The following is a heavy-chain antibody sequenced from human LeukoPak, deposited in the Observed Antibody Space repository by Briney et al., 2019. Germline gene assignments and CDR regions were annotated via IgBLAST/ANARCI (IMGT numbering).Heavy chain of an antibody. CDR1: GFTFTSSA. J-gene: IGHJ5*02. V-gene: IGHV1-58*01. Sequence: ASVTVSCKASGFTFTSSAVQWVRQARGQRLEWIGWIVVGRGNTNYAQKFQERVTITRDMSTSTAYMELSSLRSEDTAVYYCAAVGGLLWFGELLGGFDPWGQGTLVTVSS. CDR3: AAVGGLLWFGELLGGFDP. D-gene: IGHD3-10*01. CDR2: IVVGRGNT.